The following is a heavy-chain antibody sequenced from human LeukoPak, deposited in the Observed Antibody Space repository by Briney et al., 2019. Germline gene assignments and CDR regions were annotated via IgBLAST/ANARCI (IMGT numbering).Heavy chain of an antibody. Sequence: SETLSLTCTVSGGSISSGSYYWSWIRQPAGKGLEWIGRMYTSGSTNYNPSLKSRVTISVDTSKMQISLKLNSVTAADTAVYYCARYAADGRTLEYWGQGTLVTVSS. CDR2: MYTSGST. CDR1: GGSISSGSYY. V-gene: IGHV4-61*02. D-gene: IGHD6-25*01. J-gene: IGHJ4*02. CDR3: ARYAADGRTLEY.